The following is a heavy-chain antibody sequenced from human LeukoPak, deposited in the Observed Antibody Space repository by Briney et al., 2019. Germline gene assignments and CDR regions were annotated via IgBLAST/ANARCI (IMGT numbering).Heavy chain of an antibody. CDR1: GFTFSSYA. J-gene: IGHJ3*02. CDR2: ISYDGSNK. V-gene: IGHV3-30-3*01. Sequence: GRSLRLSCAASGFTFSSYAMHWVRQAPGKGLEWVAVISYDGSNKYYADSVKGRFTISRDNSKNTLYLQMNSLRAEGTAVYYCARGGRSPDTARRAFDIWGQGTMVTVSS. CDR3: ARGGRSPDTARRAFDI. D-gene: IGHD5-18*01.